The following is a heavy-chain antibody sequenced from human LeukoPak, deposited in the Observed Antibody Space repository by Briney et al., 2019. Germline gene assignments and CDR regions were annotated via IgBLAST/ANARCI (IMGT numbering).Heavy chain of an antibody. CDR2: ISAYNGNT. D-gene: IGHD2-2*02. CDR3: ARSGYCSSTSCYTLTLGLLLGGRNGMDV. J-gene: IGHJ6*02. V-gene: IGHV1-18*01. Sequence: ASVKVSCKASGYTFTSYGISWVRQAPGQGLEWMGWISAYNGNTNYAQKLQGRVTMTTDTSTSTAYMELRSLRSDDTAVYYCARSGYCSSTSCYTLTLGLLLGGRNGMDVWGQGTTVTVSS. CDR1: GYTFTSYG.